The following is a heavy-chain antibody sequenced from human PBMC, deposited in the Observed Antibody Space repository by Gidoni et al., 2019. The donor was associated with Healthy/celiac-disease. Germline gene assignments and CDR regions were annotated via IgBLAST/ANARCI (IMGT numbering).Heavy chain of an antibody. CDR1: GFTFSRYA. J-gene: IGHJ4*02. CDR3: AKDVKGGSRKGGFDY. CDR2: ISGSGGST. Sequence: EVQLLESGGGLVQPGGSLRLSCAASGFTFSRYAMSWVRQAPGKGLEWVSAISGSGGSTYYADSVKGRFTISRDNSKNTLYLQMNSLRAEDTAVYYCAKDVKGGSRKGGFDYWGQGTLVTVSS. D-gene: IGHD1-26*01. V-gene: IGHV3-23*01.